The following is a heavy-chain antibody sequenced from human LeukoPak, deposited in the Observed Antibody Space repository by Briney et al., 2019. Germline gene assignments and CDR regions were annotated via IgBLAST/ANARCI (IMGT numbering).Heavy chain of an antibody. CDR1: GFTFSSYA. J-gene: IGHJ4*02. V-gene: IGHV3-23*01. CDR3: AEDGDSENVRGYMGD. CDR2: ISGRGVTT. Sequence: GGSLRLSCAASGFTFSSYAMSWVRQAPGKGLEWVSTISGRGVTTYYADSVKGRFAISSDSSKNTVYLQMNSLRAEDTAVYFCAEDGDSENVRGYMGDWGQGTLVTVSS. D-gene: IGHD3-10*02.